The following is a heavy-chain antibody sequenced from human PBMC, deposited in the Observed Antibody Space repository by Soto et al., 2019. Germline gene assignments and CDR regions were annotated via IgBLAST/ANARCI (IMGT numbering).Heavy chain of an antibody. D-gene: IGHD4-17*01. V-gene: IGHV4-59*01. CDR1: GGSIRSYY. CDR3: ATDYGDYVGAFNI. J-gene: IGHJ3*02. CDR2: IYTSGTT. Sequence: QVQLQESGPGLVKPSETLSLICTVSGGSIRSYYWSWIRQSPGKGLEWITHIYTSGTTNYNPSLKSRVTISVDTSKNQFSLKLSSVTAADTAVYYCATDYGDYVGAFNIGGQGTMVTVSS.